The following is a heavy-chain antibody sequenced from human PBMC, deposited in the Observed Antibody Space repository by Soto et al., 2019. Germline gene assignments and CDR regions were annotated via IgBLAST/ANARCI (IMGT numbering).Heavy chain of an antibody. CDR2: VYYSGST. CDR1: GASISSYY. J-gene: IGHJ4*02. Sequence: PSETLSLTCTVSGASISSYYWGWARQPPGKGLEWIGYVYYSGSTNYNPSLKSRVTISVDTSKKQFSLKLNSVTAADTAVYYCARIGWVDRSYYFDYWGQGNPVTAPQ. CDR3: ARIGWVDRSYYFDY. V-gene: IGHV4-59*01. D-gene: IGHD2-21*01.